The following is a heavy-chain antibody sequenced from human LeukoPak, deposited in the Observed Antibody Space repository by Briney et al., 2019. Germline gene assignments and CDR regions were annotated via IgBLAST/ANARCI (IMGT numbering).Heavy chain of an antibody. CDR2: SHTSENA. V-gene: IGHV4-4*07. Sequence: SETLSLTCTVSGGSLRSYSWSWVRQPAGGGLEWIGHSHTSENANYHPSLKSRVTMSLDTSRNQFSLRLSSVPAADTAVYYCAASAVLGSYHYWGQGSLVSVSS. CDR1: GGSLRSYS. CDR3: AASAVLGSYHY. J-gene: IGHJ4*02. D-gene: IGHD1-26*01.